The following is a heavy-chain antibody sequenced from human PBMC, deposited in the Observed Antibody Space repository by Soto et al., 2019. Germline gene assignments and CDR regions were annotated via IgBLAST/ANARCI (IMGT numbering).Heavy chain of an antibody. CDR2: IKQDGSEK. Sequence: PGGSLRLSCAASGFTFSSYWMSWVRQAPGKGLEWVANIKQDGSEKYYVDSVKGRFTISRDNAKNSLYLQMNSLRAEDTAVYYCARDGYCSSTSCYYYYYYMDVWGKGTTVTVSS. V-gene: IGHV3-7*01. CDR1: GFTFSSYW. J-gene: IGHJ6*03. D-gene: IGHD2-2*03. CDR3: ARDGYCSSTSCYYYYYYMDV.